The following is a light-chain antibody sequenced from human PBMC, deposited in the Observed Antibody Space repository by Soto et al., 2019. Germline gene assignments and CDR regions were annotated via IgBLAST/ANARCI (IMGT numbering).Light chain of an antibody. CDR2: GAS. CDR1: QSVSSSY. V-gene: IGKV3-20*01. CDR3: QQYGSSPLT. J-gene: IGKJ4*02. Sequence: EIVLTQSPGTLSLSPGERATLSCRASQSVSSSYLPWYQQKPGQAPRLPIYGASSMATGIPDRFSGSGSAADFALTISILEAEDFAVYYFQQYGSSPLTFGGGTNVEIK.